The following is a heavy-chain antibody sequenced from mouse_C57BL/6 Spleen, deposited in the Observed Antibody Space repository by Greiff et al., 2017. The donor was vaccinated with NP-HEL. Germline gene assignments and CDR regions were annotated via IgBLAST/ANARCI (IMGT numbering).Heavy chain of an antibody. CDR2: IRSKSNNYAT. D-gene: IGHD1-2*01. Sequence: EVQLVESGGGLVQPKGSLKLSCAASGFSFNTYAMNWVRQAPGKGLEWVARIRSKSNNYATYYADSVKDRFTISRDDSESMLYLQMNNLKTEDTAMYYCVRHHYYAGAMDYWGQGTSVTVSS. CDR3: VRHHYYAGAMDY. J-gene: IGHJ4*01. CDR1: GFSFNTYA. V-gene: IGHV10-1*01.